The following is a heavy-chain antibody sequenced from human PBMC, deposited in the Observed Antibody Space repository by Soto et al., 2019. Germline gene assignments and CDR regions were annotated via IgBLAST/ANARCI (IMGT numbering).Heavy chain of an antibody. Sequence: GGSLRLSCAVSGFIFSSYCMSWVRQAPGKGLEWVANIKQDGSEKYYVDSVKARFTISSDNAKNSLYLEMNSLRAEDTAVYYCARARRYCSGGSCYFSYCDFWGQGTLVTVSS. CDR1: GFIFSSYC. CDR3: ARARRYCSGGSCYFSYCDF. D-gene: IGHD2-15*01. CDR2: IKQDGSEK. J-gene: IGHJ4*02. V-gene: IGHV3-7*01.